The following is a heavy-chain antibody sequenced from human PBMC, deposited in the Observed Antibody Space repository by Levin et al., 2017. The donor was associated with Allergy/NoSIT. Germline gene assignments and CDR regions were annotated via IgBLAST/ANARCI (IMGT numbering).Heavy chain of an antibody. CDR3: ARSVGGGYDILTGYYQEHRDAFDS. J-gene: IGHJ3*02. V-gene: IGHV1-8*01. D-gene: IGHD3-9*01. CDR1: GYTFTSYD. Sequence: GASVKVSCKASGYTFTSYDINWVRQATGQGLEWMGWMNPNSGNTGYAQKFQGRVTMTRNTSISTAYMELSSLRSEDTAVYYCARSVGGGYDILTGYYQEHRDAFDSWGQGTMVTVSS. CDR2: MNPNSGNT.